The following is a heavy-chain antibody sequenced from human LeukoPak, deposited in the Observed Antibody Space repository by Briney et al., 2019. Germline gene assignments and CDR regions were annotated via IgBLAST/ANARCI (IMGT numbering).Heavy chain of an antibody. Sequence: GGSLRLSCAASGFTFSNYWMSWVRQAPGKGLGWVANIKQDGSEKYYVNSVKGRFTISRDNAKNSLYLQMSSLRAEDTAIYYCAREDDWNYEDYWGQGTLVSVSS. V-gene: IGHV3-7*01. CDR1: GFTFSNYW. J-gene: IGHJ4*02. CDR2: IKQDGSEK. D-gene: IGHD1-7*01. CDR3: AREDDWNYEDY.